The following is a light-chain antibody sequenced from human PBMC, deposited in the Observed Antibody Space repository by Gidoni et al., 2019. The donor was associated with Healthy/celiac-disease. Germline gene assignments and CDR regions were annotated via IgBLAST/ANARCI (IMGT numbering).Light chain of an antibody. CDR2: GAS. CDR1: QSDSSN. CDR3: RQYNNWPPLT. J-gene: IGKJ4*01. V-gene: IGKV3-15*01. Sequence: EIVMTQSPATLSVSPGESATLSCRASQSDSSNLAWYQQKPGQAPRLLIYGASTSATGIPAWFSGSGSGAEFTLTISSLQSEDFAVYYCRQYNNWPPLTFGGGTKVEIK.